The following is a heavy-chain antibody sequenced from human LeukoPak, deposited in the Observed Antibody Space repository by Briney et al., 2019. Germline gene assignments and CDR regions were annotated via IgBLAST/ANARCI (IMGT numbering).Heavy chain of an antibody. D-gene: IGHD6-19*01. CDR1: GFIFNTYE. CDR2: ISSSGNSI. CDR3: ARDLLRLWQWLDINSKVDY. Sequence: PGGSLRLSCAASGFIFNTYEMNWVRQAPGKGLEWVAYISSSGNSIYYADSVKGRFTISRDNAKDSLYLQMSSLRAEDTAVYYCARDLLRLWQWLDINSKVDYWGQGTLVTVSS. J-gene: IGHJ4*02. V-gene: IGHV3-48*03.